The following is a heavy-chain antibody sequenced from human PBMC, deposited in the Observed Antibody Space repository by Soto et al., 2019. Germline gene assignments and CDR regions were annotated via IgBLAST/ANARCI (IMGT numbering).Heavy chain of an antibody. V-gene: IGHV1-18*01. Sequence: ASVKVSCKASGYTFTTYGVNWVRQAPGQGLEWLGWISGYNGNTDYGQQFQGSVTMTTDTSKRTAYMELSSLRSDDTAVYFCARGTDLTTTVNYGLDVWRQGTTVTVPS. CDR1: GYTFTTYG. J-gene: IGHJ6*02. CDR2: ISGYNGNT. CDR3: ARGTDLTTTVNYGLDV. D-gene: IGHD4-17*01.